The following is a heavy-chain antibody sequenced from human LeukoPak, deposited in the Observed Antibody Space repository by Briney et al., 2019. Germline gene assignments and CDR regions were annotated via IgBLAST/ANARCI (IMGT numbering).Heavy chain of an antibody. CDR3: ASQTETSPLRGIAAAGPFDY. CDR2: IKQDGSEK. J-gene: IGHJ4*02. V-gene: IGHV3-7*01. D-gene: IGHD6-13*01. CDR1: GFTFSSYW. Sequence: PGGSLRLSCAASGFTFSSYWMSWVRQAPGKGLEWVANIKQDGSEKYYVDSVKGRFTISRDNAKNSLYLQMNSLRAEDTAVYYCASQTETSPLRGIAAAGPFDYWGQGTLVTVSS.